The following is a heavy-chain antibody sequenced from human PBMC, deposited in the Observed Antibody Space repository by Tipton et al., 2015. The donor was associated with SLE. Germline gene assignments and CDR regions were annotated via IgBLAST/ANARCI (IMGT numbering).Heavy chain of an antibody. CDR1: GFTFSRYG. CDR3: ARDKELEWDALDI. J-gene: IGHJ3*02. CDR2: INWNGGST. D-gene: IGHD3-3*01. Sequence: SLRLSCAASGFTFSRYGMHWVRQAPGKGLEWVSGINWNGGSTSYADSVKGRFIISRDNAKKSLYLQMNSLRAEDTALYYCARDKELEWDALDIWGRGTMVTVSP. V-gene: IGHV3-20*04.